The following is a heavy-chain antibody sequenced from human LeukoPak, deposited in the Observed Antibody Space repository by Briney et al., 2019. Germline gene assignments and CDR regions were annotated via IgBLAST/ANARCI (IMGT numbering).Heavy chain of an antibody. CDR3: ARGYYSYGFLWFDP. V-gene: IGHV4-39*07. CDR1: GASISGSGYY. D-gene: IGHD5-18*01. Sequence: PSETLSLTCTVSGASISGSGYYWGWIRQPPGKGLEWIGSIYSSGSTYYNPSLKSRVTISVDTSKNQFSLKLSSVTAADTAVYYCARGYYSYGFLWFDPWGQGTLVTVSS. J-gene: IGHJ5*02. CDR2: IYSSGST.